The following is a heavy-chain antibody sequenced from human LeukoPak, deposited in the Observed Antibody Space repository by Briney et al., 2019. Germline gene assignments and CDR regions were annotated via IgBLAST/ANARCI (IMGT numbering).Heavy chain of an antibody. Sequence: SETLSLTCSVSGGSITSSSYYWGWIRQSPEKGLEWIGSIYYTGGTHYSPSPKSRVTISVDTSKNQFSLKLSSVTAADTAVYYCARHGGTRITLIQVYYFDYWGQGTLVTVSS. J-gene: IGHJ4*02. CDR2: IYYTGGT. CDR1: GGSITSSSYY. CDR3: ARHGGTRITLIQVYYFDY. V-gene: IGHV4-39*01. D-gene: IGHD4-11*01.